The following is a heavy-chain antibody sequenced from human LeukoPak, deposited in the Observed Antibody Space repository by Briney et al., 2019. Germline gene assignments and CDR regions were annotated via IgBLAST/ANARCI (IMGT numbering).Heavy chain of an antibody. J-gene: IGHJ4*02. D-gene: IGHD2-8*01. V-gene: IGHV3-23*01. Sequence: GGSLRLSCETSGFPFSDFSMNWVRQAPGKGLEWISTTNSGGTSTYYAESVKGRFTISRDNSKNTLYLQMSSLRVEDTAVYYCAKQSYARSLGEGGPGTLVSVSS. CDR1: GFPFSDFS. CDR2: TNSGGTST. CDR3: AKQSYARSLGE.